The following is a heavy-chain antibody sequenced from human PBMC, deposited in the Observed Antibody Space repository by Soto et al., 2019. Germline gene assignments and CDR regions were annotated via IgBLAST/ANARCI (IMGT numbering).Heavy chain of an antibody. CDR2: MFYGVST. Sequence: SATLLVTCTVSGSSINSSGYYWGWIRQPPGKGLEWIGSMFYGVSTYYNPSLKSRVTVSVDTSKNQFSLNLRSVTAADTAGYYCARLPSRHLVDYWGQGTRVTVS. J-gene: IGHJ4*02. CDR1: GSSINSSGYY. V-gene: IGHV4-39*01. CDR3: ARLPSRHLVDY. D-gene: IGHD3-3*02.